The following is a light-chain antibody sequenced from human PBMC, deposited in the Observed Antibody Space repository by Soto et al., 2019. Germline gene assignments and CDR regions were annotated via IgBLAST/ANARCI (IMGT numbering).Light chain of an antibody. V-gene: IGKV3-15*01. Sequence: EIVLTQSPATPSVSPGERVTLSCRASQSVDISLAWYQQKPGQAPRLLIYGASTRATDMPGTFSGRGSGTEFTLTITSLRPEDFGVYYCQQYRSWPRTFGQGTKV. CDR1: QSVDIS. CDR3: QQYRSWPRT. CDR2: GAS. J-gene: IGKJ1*01.